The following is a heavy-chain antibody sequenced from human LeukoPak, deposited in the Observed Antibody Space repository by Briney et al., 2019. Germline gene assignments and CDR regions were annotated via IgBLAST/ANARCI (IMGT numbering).Heavy chain of an antibody. CDR2: IYYSGST. Sequence: PSETLSLTCTVSGGSISSSSYYWGWIRQPPGKGLEWIGSIYYSGSTYYNPSLKSRVTISVDTSKNQFSLKLSSVTAADTAVYYCARAGIVVVAAHNWFDPWGQGTLVTVSS. CDR1: GGSISSSSYY. V-gene: IGHV4-39*07. D-gene: IGHD2-15*01. CDR3: ARAGIVVVAAHNWFDP. J-gene: IGHJ5*02.